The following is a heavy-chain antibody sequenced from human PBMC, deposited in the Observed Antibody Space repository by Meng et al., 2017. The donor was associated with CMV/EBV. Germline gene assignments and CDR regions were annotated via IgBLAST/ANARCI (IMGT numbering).Heavy chain of an antibody. D-gene: IGHD3-9*01. Sequence: SLKISCAASGFTFDDYAMHWVRQAPGKGLEWVSGISWNSGSIGYADSVKGRFTISRDNAKNSLYLQMNSLRAEDTALYYCAEVHDILTGYYDYWGQGTLVTVSS. J-gene: IGHJ4*02. CDR2: ISWNSGSI. CDR3: AEVHDILTGYYDY. CDR1: GFTFDDYA. V-gene: IGHV3-9*01.